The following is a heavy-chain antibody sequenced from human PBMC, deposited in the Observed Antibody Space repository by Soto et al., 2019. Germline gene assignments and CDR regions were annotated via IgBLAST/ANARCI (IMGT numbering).Heavy chain of an antibody. CDR3: ARDQAPYSQGWYY. CDR2: INTKNGNT. Sequence: QIYLVQSGAEVKKPGASVKVSCKASGYTFTSYGIIWVRQAPGQGLEWMGWINTKNGNTHYAQKLQGRVTMTTDTTTTTADMELRSLRTDDTAVYFCARDQAPYSQGWYYWGQGTLVTVSS. V-gene: IGHV1-18*01. J-gene: IGHJ4*02. D-gene: IGHD6-19*01. CDR1: GYTFTSYG.